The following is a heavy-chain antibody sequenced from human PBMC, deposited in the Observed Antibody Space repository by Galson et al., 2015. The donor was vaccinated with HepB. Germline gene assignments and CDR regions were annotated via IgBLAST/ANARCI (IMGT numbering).Heavy chain of an antibody. CDR2: IKQDGSEK. J-gene: IGHJ6*02. D-gene: IGHD2-2*01. CDR1: GFTFSSYW. Sequence: SLRLSCAASGFTFSSYWMSWVRQAPGKGLEWVANIKQDGSEKYYVDSVKGRFTISRDNAKNSLYLQMNSLRAEDTAVYYCARGGGYCSSTSCYYYYYYGMDVWGQGTTVTVSS. V-gene: IGHV3-7*01. CDR3: ARGGGYCSSTSCYYYYYYGMDV.